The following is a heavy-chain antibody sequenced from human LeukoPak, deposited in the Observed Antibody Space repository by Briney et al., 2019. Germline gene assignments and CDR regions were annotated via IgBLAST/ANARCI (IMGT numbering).Heavy chain of an antibody. CDR3: AREVGYSSSYYFDY. CDR2: IYTSGST. V-gene: IGHV4-4*07. Sequence: PSETLSLTCTVSGGSISSYYWSWIRQPAGKGLEWIGRIYTSGSTNYNPSLKSRVTMSADTSKNQFSLKLSSVTAADTAVYHCAREVGYSSSYYFDYWGQGTLVTVSS. D-gene: IGHD6-6*01. J-gene: IGHJ4*02. CDR1: GGSISSYY.